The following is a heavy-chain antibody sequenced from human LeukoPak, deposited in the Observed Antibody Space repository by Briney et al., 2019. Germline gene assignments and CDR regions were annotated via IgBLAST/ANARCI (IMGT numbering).Heavy chain of an antibody. Sequence: GSLRLSCAASGFTVSSNYMSWVRQPPGKGLEWIGRIYTSGSTNYNPSLKSRVTMSVDTSKNQFSLKLSSVTAADTAVYYCARDGRGSGWSEGFDYWGQGTLVTVSS. J-gene: IGHJ4*02. CDR3: ARDGRGSGWSEGFDY. CDR1: GFTVSSNY. D-gene: IGHD6-19*01. CDR2: IYTSGST. V-gene: IGHV4-4*07.